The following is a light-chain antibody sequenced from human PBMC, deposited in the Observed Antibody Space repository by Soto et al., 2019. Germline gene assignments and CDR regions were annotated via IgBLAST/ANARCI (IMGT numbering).Light chain of an antibody. V-gene: IGLV1-51*02. J-gene: IGLJ3*02. CDR3: GTWDNSLSAQ. CDR2: ENN. Sequence: QSVLTQPPSVSAAPGQKVTISCSGSSSNIGNNYVSWYQQLPGTAPKLLIYENNKRPSGIPDRFSGSKSGTSATLGITGLQTGDEADYYCGTWDNSLSAQFGGGTKVTVL. CDR1: SSNIGNNY.